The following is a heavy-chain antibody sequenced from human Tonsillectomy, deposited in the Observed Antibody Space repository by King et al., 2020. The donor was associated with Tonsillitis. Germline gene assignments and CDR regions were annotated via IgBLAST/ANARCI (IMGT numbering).Heavy chain of an antibody. CDR2: INWSGGST. Sequence: VQLVESGGGVVRPGGSLRLSCAASGFRFDDYGMNWVRQAPGKGLEWVSGINWSGGSTAYTDSVKGRFTISRDNANNSLYLQMNSLRAEDTAVYYCARGTDARGRGWHFAWWGQGTLVTVST. CDR3: ARGTDARGRGWHFAW. V-gene: IGHV3-20*04. CDR1: GFRFDDYG. D-gene: IGHD6-19*01. J-gene: IGHJ4*02.